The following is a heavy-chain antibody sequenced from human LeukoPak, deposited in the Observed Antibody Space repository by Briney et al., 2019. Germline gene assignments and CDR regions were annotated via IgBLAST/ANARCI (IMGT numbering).Heavy chain of an antibody. CDR1: GFTFDDYT. CDR2: ISWDGGST. CDR3: AKDIWGSSWYRYYYGMDV. Sequence: GGSLRLSCAASGFTFDDYTMHWVRQAPGKGLEWVSLISWDGGSTYYADSVKGRFTISRDNSKNSLYLQMNSLRTEDTALYYCAKDIWGSSWYRYYYGMDVWGQGTTVTVSS. J-gene: IGHJ6*02. V-gene: IGHV3-43*01. D-gene: IGHD6-13*01.